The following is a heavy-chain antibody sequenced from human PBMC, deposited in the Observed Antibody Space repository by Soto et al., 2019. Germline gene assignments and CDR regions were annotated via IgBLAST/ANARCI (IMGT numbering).Heavy chain of an antibody. CDR1: RFTFSTYE. CDR2: ISSSGYTV. D-gene: IGHD2-2*01. J-gene: IGHJ4*02. V-gene: IGHV3-48*03. Sequence: EVQLVESGGALVQPGGSLRLSCAASRFTFSTYEMNWVRQAPGKGLEWVSYISSSGYTVHYADSVKGRFTISRDNTRNSLYLQINSLRDEDTALYYCVRYCSTTLCNGVATRTFDYWGQGTLVTVSS. CDR3: VRYCSTTLCNGVATRTFDY.